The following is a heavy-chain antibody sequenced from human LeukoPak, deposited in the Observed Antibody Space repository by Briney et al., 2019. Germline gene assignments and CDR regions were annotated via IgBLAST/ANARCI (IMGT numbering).Heavy chain of an antibody. CDR2: IYYSGGT. D-gene: IGHD5/OR15-5a*01. CDR3: ARPSRSVSTAGAFDI. Sequence: SETLSLTCTVSGGSISSYYWSWIRQPPGKRLEWSGYIYYSGGTNYNPSLKSRVTISVDTSKNQFSLKLSSVTAADTAVYYCARPSRSVSTAGAFDIWGQGTMVTVSS. V-gene: IGHV4-59*01. J-gene: IGHJ3*02. CDR1: GGSISSYY.